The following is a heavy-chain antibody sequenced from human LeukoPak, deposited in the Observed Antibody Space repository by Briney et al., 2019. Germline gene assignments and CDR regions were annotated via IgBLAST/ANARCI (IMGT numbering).Heavy chain of an antibody. V-gene: IGHV1-69*13. Sequence: SVKVSCKASGYTFTSYGISWVRQAPGQGLEWMGGIIPIFGTANYAQKFQGRVTITADESTSTAYMELSSLRSEDTAVYYCARHSSSWTDFDYWGQGTLVTVSS. D-gene: IGHD6-13*01. J-gene: IGHJ4*02. CDR2: IIPIFGTA. CDR3: ARHSSSWTDFDY. CDR1: GYTFTSYG.